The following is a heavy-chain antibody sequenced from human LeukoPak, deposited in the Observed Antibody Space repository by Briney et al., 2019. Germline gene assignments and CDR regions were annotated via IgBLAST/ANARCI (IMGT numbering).Heavy chain of an antibody. Sequence: ASVKVSCKASGYTFTAYYMHWVRQAPGQGLEWMGWISVYNGKTNYAQKFQGRVTMTTDTSTSTAYMDLRSLRSDDTAVYYCARAGTPAYYYYMDVWGKGTTVTVSS. CDR3: ARAGTPAYYYYMDV. CDR1: GYTFTAYY. V-gene: IGHV1-18*04. CDR2: ISVYNGKT. J-gene: IGHJ6*03. D-gene: IGHD1-26*01.